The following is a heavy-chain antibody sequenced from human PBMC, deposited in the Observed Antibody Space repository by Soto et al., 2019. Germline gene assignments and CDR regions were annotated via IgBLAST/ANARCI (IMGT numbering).Heavy chain of an antibody. CDR3: ARDGAKFTIFGVVIPLRGSYFDY. J-gene: IGHJ4*02. V-gene: IGHV6-1*01. CDR1: GDSVSSNSAA. CDR2: TYYRSKWYN. D-gene: IGHD3-3*01. Sequence: SQTLSLTCAISGDSVSSNSAAWNWIRQSPSRGLEWLGRTYYRSKWYNDYAVSVKSRITINPDTSKNQFSLQLNSVTPEDTAVYYCARDGAKFTIFGVVIPLRGSYFDYWGQGTLVTVSS.